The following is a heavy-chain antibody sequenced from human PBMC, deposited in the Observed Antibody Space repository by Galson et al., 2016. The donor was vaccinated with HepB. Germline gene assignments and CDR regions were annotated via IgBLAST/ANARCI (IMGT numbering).Heavy chain of an antibody. CDR3: ARDGQYLAPYSMDV. Sequence: SLRLSCAASGFTFTDFAIHWVRQAPGQGLEWLTQIWTDGRQRNFADSVKGRFTFSRDNSKDTVYLQMNSLRVEDTAVYYCARDGQYLAPYSMDVWGQETTVTVSS. CDR1: GFTFTDFA. CDR2: IWTDGRQR. D-gene: IGHD2-2*01. J-gene: IGHJ6*02. V-gene: IGHV3-33*01.